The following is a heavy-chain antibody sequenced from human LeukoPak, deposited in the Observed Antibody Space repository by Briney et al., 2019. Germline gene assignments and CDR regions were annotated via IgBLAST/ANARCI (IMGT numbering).Heavy chain of an antibody. CDR2: ISSSSSYI. CDR1: GFTFSSYS. J-gene: IGHJ3*02. V-gene: IGHV3-21*01. D-gene: IGHD2-15*01. Sequence: PGGSLRISCAASGFTFSSYSMNWVRQAPGKGLEWVSSISSSSSYIYYADPVKGRFTISRDNAKNSLYLQMNSLRAEDTAVYYCARDQEDIVVVVSAAPHDAFDIWGQGTMVTVSS. CDR3: ARDQEDIVVVVSAAPHDAFDI.